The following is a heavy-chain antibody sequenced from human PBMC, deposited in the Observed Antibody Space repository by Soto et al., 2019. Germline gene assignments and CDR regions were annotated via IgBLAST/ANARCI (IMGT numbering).Heavy chain of an antibody. J-gene: IGHJ6*02. D-gene: IGHD2-15*01. CDR3: ARAYSGRLPRRADYYYALDV. Sequence: GGSLRLSCAASGFSFSDYDFHWVRQVPGKGLEWVSAIGAADDPYYTGSVKGRFTISRENARNSMFLQMNSVTVGDTAVYYCARAYSGRLPRRADYYYALDVWGQGTMVTVSS. CDR2: IGAADDP. CDR1: GFSFSDYD. V-gene: IGHV3-13*05.